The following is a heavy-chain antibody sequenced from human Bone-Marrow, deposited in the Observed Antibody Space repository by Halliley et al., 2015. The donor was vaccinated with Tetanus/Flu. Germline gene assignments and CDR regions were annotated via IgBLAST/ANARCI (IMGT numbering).Heavy chain of an antibody. Sequence: EWIGYIYSPGNPYINPSLESRVSILVDTSKNEFSLKLSSATAADTAVYYCARGGIVVVPAASIWGQGTLVTVSS. J-gene: IGHJ4*02. D-gene: IGHD2-15*01. CDR3: ARGGIVVVPAASI. CDR2: IYSPGNP. V-gene: IGHV4-31*02.